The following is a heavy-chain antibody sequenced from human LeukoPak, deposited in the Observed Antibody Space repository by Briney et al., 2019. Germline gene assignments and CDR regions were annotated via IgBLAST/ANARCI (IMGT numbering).Heavy chain of an antibody. CDR1: GGSVSSYY. CDR2: IHNSGRT. D-gene: IGHD1-14*01. J-gene: IGHJ4*02. Sequence: SETLSLTCSVSGGSVSSYYWSWIRQSPGKGLEWIGYIHNSGRTNYNPSLKSRVTGFVDTSKNQVSPRLSSVTAADTAVYYCARHGTISSESYFDYWGQGALVTVSS. V-gene: IGHV4-59*08. CDR3: ARHGTISSESYFDY.